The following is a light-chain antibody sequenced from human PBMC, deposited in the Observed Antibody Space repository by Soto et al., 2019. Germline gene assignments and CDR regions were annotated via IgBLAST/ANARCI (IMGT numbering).Light chain of an antibody. V-gene: IGKV3-15*01. CDR3: QQSNNWPKT. CDR2: DAS. CDR1: QSVNSN. Sequence: EIVMTQSPATLSLSPGETATLSCRASQSVNSNLAWYQQKPGQAPRLLISDASTRAAGLPARFSGSGSGTEFTLTISSLQSEDFALDFCQQSNNWPKTFGQGTKVEIK. J-gene: IGKJ1*01.